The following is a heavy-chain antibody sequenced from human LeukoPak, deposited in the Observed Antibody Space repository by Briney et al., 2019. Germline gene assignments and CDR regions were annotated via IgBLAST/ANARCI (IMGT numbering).Heavy chain of an antibody. CDR3: ARDWHYYGSRDHLSDRGALADY. D-gene: IGHD3-22*01. CDR2: INPSGGST. Sequence: AASVKVSCKASGYTFTSYYMHWVRQAPGQGLEWMGIINPSGGSTSYAQKFQGRVTITADKSTSTAYMELSSLRSEDTAVYYCARDWHYYGSRDHLSDRGALADYWGQGTLVTVSS. J-gene: IGHJ4*02. CDR1: GYTFTSYY. V-gene: IGHV1-46*01.